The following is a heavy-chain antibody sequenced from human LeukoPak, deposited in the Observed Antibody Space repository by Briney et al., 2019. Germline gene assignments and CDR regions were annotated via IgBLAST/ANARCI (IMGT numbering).Heavy chain of an antibody. V-gene: IGHV3-7*03. Sequence: PGGSLRLSCAASGLTFNTYWMSWVRQAPGKGPEWVANIKQDESEKYYVDSVKGRFTISRDNAKNSLYLQMNSLRAEDTAVYYCARVVGYCSGGSCWPFDYWGQGTLVTVSS. D-gene: IGHD2-15*01. CDR1: GLTFNTYW. J-gene: IGHJ4*02. CDR3: ARVVGYCSGGSCWPFDY. CDR2: IKQDESEK.